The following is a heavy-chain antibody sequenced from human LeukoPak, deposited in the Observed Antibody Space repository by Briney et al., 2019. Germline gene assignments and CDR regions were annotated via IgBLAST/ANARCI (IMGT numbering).Heavy chain of an antibody. D-gene: IGHD2-21*01. J-gene: IGHJ3*02. Sequence: PGGSLRLSCTASGFTFNTYGMHWVRQAPGKGLEWVASLRYDGSDKNYADSVKGRFTISRDNSKNTLYLQMNSLRAEETAAYYCARVIAPGAFDIWGQGTMVTVSS. CDR1: GFTFNTYG. CDR3: ARVIAPGAFDI. CDR2: LRYDGSDK. V-gene: IGHV3-30*02.